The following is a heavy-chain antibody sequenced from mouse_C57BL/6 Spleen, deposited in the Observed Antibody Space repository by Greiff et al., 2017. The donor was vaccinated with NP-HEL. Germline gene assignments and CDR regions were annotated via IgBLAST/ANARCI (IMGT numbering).Heavy chain of an antibody. D-gene: IGHD2-4*01. J-gene: IGHJ3*01. CDR1: GFSLTSYA. V-gene: IGHV2-9-1*01. CDR2: IWTGGGT. Sequence: VMLVESGPGLVAPSQSLSITCTVSGFSLTSYAISWVRQPPGKGLEWLGVIWTGGGTNYNSALNSRLSISKDNSKSQVFLKMNSLQTDDTARYYCARGIYYDYDGFAYWGQGTLVTVSA. CDR3: ARGIYYDYDGFAY.